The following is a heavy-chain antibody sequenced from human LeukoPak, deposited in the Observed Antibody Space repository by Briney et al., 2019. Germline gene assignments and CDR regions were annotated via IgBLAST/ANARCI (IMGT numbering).Heavy chain of an antibody. V-gene: IGHV3-74*01. D-gene: IGHD3-22*01. CDR1: GFTFSSYW. J-gene: IGHJ5*02. CDR2: INSDGSST. Sequence: GGSLRLSCAASGFTFSSYWMHWVRQAPGKGLVWVSRINSDGSSTGYADSVKGRFTISRDNAKNTLYLQMNSLRAEDTAVYYCARDGTPYYYYDSSGYYYGANWFDPWGQGTLVTVSS. CDR3: ARDGTPYYYYDSSGYYYGANWFDP.